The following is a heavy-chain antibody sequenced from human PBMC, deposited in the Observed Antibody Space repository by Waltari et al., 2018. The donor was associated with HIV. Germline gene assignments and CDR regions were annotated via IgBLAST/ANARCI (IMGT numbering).Heavy chain of an antibody. D-gene: IGHD2-21*01. V-gene: IGHV3-53*05. CDR3: VKGVKFYGP. CDR1: NFRVVDNY. CDR2: LYVDGTS. Sequence: EVQLVTSGGRLLLPGGSLRLSCTASNFRVVDNYITWVRQAPGAGLEWVSVLYVDGTSHYSHSVRGRFIVSADKSKNTVFLQMNNLIVEDTALYFCVKGVKFYGPWGQGTQVTVSP. J-gene: IGHJ5*02.